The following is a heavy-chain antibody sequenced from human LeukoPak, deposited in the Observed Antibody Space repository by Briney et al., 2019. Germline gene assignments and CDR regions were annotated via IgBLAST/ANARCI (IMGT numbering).Heavy chain of an antibody. D-gene: IGHD2-2*01. J-gene: IGHJ4*02. V-gene: IGHV1-18*01. CDR3: ARGINTPLGVVPAAHDDY. CDR1: GYTFTSYG. CDR2: MSAYNGNT. Sequence: ASVKVSCKASGYTFTSYGISWVRQAPGQGLEWMGWMSAYNGNTNYAQKLQGRVTMTTDASTSTAYMELRSLRSDDTAVYYCARGINTPLGVVPAAHDDYWGQGTLVTVSS.